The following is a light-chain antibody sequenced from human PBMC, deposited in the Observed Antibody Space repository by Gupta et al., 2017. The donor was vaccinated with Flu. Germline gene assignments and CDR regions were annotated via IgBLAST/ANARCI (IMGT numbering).Light chain of an antibody. CDR1: SCNIVRSY. J-gene: IGLJ3*02. CDR2: EDQ. V-gene: IGLV6-57*01. Sequence: TVTISCTRSSCNIVRSYVHWYQQRPGTSPTIVIYEDQRRPSGVPDRFSGSIYASSTSVSISMSGLQTEDDYYYAARYYDSSSWVFGGGTKLTVL. CDR3: RYYDSSSWV.